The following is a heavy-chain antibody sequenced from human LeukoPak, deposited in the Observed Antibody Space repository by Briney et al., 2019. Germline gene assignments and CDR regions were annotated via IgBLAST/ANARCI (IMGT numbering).Heavy chain of an antibody. V-gene: IGHV4-59*08. J-gene: IGHJ6*02. D-gene: IGHD2-15*01. CDR2: IYYSGVT. CDR1: GASLSSYY. CDR3: ARREGSHYSVDL. Sequence: SETLSLNCTVSGASLSSYYWSWIRLPPGKGLEWIGSIYYSGVTNFNPSLKMRIAMSVDTSRNLFSLKLSAVTAADTAVYFCARREGSHYSVDLWGQGTTVTVSS.